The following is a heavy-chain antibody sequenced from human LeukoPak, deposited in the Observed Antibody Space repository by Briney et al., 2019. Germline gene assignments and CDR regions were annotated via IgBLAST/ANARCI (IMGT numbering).Heavy chain of an antibody. V-gene: IGHV6-1*01. CDR3: ARDVGRGWSSFDY. D-gene: IGHD6-19*01. CDR2: TYYRSEWNN. J-gene: IGHJ4*02. CDR1: GDSVSSNSAA. Sequence: SQTLSLTCAISGDSVSSNSAAWNWIRQSPSRGLEWLRRTYYRSEWNNDYAVSVKSRITINPDTSKNQFSLQLNSVTPEDTAVYYCARDVGRGWSSFDYWGQGTLVTVSS.